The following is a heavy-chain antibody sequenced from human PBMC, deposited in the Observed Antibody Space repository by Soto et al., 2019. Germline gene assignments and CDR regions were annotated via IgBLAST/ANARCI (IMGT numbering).Heavy chain of an antibody. CDR1: GFSLTTSGMC. V-gene: IGHV2-70*11. CDR3: ARINPNSRGTHDY. D-gene: IGHD3-22*01. CDR2: IDWDNDK. Sequence: GPTLVNPTETLTLTCTFSGFSLTTSGMCVSWIRQPPGKALEWLARIDWDNDKYYNTSLKTRLTISKDTSKNQVVLTMTNMDPVDTATYYCARINPNSRGTHDYWGQGTLVTVSS. J-gene: IGHJ4*02.